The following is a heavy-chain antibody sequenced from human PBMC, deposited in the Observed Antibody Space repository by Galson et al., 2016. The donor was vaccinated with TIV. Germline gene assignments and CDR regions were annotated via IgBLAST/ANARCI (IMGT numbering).Heavy chain of an antibody. CDR2: INGGGTT. J-gene: IGHJ4*02. CDR3: VKDKQWVADGGDS. D-gene: IGHD6-19*01. V-gene: IGHV3-23*01. Sequence: SLRLSCAASGFTFHSYAMTWVRQVPGKGLEWVSGINGGGTTYYADSVKGRFTISRDNSKKSLSLQMNNLRAEDTAVYYCVKDKQWVADGGDSWGQGTLVRVSS. CDR1: GFTFHSYA.